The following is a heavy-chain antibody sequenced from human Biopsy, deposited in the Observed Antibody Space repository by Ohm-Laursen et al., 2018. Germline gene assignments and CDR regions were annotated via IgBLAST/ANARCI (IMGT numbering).Heavy chain of an antibody. CDR3: AADINVWNVNY. CDR1: GYTLTELS. J-gene: IGHJ4*02. D-gene: IGHD1-1*01. Sequence: GASVKVSCKVSGYTLTELSMHWVRQAHGRGLEWMGGFAPENGKTIYAQKFQGRVTMTEDTSTDTAYMELSSLRSEDTAVYYYAADINVWNVNYWGQGTQVTVSS. CDR2: FAPENGKT. V-gene: IGHV1-24*01.